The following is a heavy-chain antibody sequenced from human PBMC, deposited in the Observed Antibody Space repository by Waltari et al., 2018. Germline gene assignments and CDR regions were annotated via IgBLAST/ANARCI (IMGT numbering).Heavy chain of an antibody. D-gene: IGHD1-26*01. Sequence: EVQLVESGGGLLPPGRSLRLSCAASGSTFDDCARHWVRQAQGEGLEWFSGISWKSGSIGYADSVKGRFTISRDNAKNSLYLQMNSLRTEDTALYYCAKGHSGSYGLDYWGQGTLVTVSS. J-gene: IGHJ4*02. CDR2: ISWKSGSI. CDR1: GSTFDDCA. V-gene: IGHV3-9*01. CDR3: AKGHSGSYGLDY.